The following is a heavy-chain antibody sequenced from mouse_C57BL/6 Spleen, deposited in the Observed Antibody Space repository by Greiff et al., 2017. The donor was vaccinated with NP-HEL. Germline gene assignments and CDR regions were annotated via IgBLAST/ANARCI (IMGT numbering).Heavy chain of an antibody. CDR1: GFTFSDYG. CDR2: ISSGSSTI. D-gene: IGHD1-1*01. J-gene: IGHJ1*03. V-gene: IGHV5-17*01. CDR3: ARITTVADWYFDV. Sequence: EVHLVESGGGLVKPGGSLKLSCAASGFTFSDYGMHWVRQAPEKGLEWVAYISSGSSTIYYADTVKGRFTISRDNAKNTLFLQMTSLRSEDTAMYYCARITTVADWYFDVWGTGTTGTVSS.